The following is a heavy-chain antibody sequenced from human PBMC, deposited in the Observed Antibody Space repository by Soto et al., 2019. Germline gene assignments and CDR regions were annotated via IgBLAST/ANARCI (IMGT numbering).Heavy chain of an antibody. J-gene: IGHJ4*01. Sequence: SETLSLTCAVYGGSFIGHYWSWIRQPPGKGLEWIGDINHSGSTNYNPSLKRRLTISVDTSRNQFSLRLNSVTAADTAVYYCARGLPLSGNFWNGYYFFDYWGQGTLVTVSS. D-gene: IGHD3-3*01. CDR2: INHSGST. V-gene: IGHV4-34*01. CDR3: ARGLPLSGNFWNGYYFFDY. CDR1: GGSFIGHY.